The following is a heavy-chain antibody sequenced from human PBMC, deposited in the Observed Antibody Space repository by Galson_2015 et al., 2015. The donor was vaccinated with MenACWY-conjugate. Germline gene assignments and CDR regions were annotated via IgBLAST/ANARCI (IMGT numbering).Heavy chain of an antibody. CDR3: VKETLLSHLYIPPSAFDI. D-gene: IGHD2-2*01. CDR1: DLTFKDYG. V-gene: IGHV3-9*01. J-gene: IGHJ3*02. CDR2: LNWNNFTI. Sequence: SLRLSCAVSDLTFKDYGMHWVRQAPGKGLEWVSGLNWNNFTIAYADSVKGRFTVSRDNAKNSLYLQMNNLREEDTASYYCVKETLLSHLYIPPSAFDIWGHGTLVIVSS.